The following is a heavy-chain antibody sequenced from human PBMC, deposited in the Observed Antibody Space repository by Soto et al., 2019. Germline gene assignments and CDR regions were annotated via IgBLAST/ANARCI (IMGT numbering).Heavy chain of an antibody. Sequence: QVQLVESGGGVVQPGRSLRLSCAASGFTFSSYGMHWVRQAPGKGLEWVAVLWYDGSNDDYVDSVKGRFTISRDNSNNMLYLEMNRLRAEDTAIYYCTRGYCSSYSCYGAAMDVWGQGTTITVAS. CDR3: TRGYCSSYSCYGAAMDV. CDR1: GFTFSSYG. CDR2: LWYDGSND. V-gene: IGHV3-33*01. J-gene: IGHJ6*02. D-gene: IGHD2-2*01.